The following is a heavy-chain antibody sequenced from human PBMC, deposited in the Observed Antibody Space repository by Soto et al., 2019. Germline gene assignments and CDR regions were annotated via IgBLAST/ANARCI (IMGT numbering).Heavy chain of an antibody. J-gene: IGHJ4*02. D-gene: IGHD3-10*01. V-gene: IGHV4-39*01. CDR3: ARHAVLLWLGEFDRPFDY. CDR1: VAPITISINS. CDR2: TYHSGST. Sequence: QLQLQESGPGLVKPSETLSLTCPFSVAPITISINSWGGIRQPQGKGLEGMGGTYHSGSTNYTPSLKSRVTIHVDTSKNQSSLNLSSVTAADTAVYYCARHAVLLWLGEFDRPFDYWGQGTLVTVSS.